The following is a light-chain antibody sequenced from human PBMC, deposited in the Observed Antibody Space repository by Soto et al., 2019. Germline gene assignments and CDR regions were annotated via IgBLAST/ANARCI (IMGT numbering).Light chain of an antibody. V-gene: IGLV8-61*01. CDR1: SGSVSTGYY. CDR2: NTN. Sequence: QAVVTQEPSFSVSPGGTVTLTCGLSSGSVSTGYYPSWYQQTPGQAPRTLIYNTNTRSSGVPYRFSGSILGNKAALTIMGAKADDECDYYCALYMGSGIWVFGGGTKLTVL. J-gene: IGLJ2*01. CDR3: ALYMGSGIWV.